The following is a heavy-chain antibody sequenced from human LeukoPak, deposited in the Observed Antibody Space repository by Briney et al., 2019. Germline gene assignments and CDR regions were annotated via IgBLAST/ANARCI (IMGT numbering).Heavy chain of an antibody. CDR2: INPNSGGT. D-gene: IGHD6-19*01. J-gene: IGHJ6*03. Sequence: ASVKVSCKASGYTFTGYYMHWVRQAPGQGLEWMGWINPNSGGTNYAQKFQGRVTMTRDTSISTAYMELSRLRSDDTAVYYCARVRIAVAGIDYYYYYYYMDVWGKGTTVTVSS. CDR3: ARVRIAVAGIDYYYYYYYMDV. V-gene: IGHV1-2*02. CDR1: GYTFTGYY.